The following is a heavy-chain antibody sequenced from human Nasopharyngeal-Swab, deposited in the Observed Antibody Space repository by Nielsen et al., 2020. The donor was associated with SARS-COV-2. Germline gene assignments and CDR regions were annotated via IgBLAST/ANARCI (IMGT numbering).Heavy chain of an antibody. CDR2: IIPIFGTA. J-gene: IGHJ5*02. CDR3: VRRPTTVTTWWLDP. V-gene: IGHV1-69*13. D-gene: IGHD4-11*01. CDR1: GGTFSSYA. Sequence: SVKVSCKASGGTFSSYAISWVRQAPGQGLEWMGGIIPIFGTANYAQKFQGRVTITADESTSTAYMELSSLRSEDTAVYYCVRRPTTVTTWWLDPWGQGTLVTVSS.